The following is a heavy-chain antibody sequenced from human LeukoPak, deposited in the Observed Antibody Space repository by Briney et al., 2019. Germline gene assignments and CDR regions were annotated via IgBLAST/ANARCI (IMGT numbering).Heavy chain of an antibody. Sequence: GGSLRLSCAASGFTFSSYVMSWVRQAPGKGLEWVSAISGSGGNTYYADSVKGRFSISRDNSKNTLYLQVNSLRVEDTAIYYCAKSGSSSTDHWGQGTLVTVSS. CDR1: GFTFSSYV. J-gene: IGHJ5*02. D-gene: IGHD1-26*01. CDR2: ISGSGGNT. CDR3: AKSGSSSTDH. V-gene: IGHV3-23*01.